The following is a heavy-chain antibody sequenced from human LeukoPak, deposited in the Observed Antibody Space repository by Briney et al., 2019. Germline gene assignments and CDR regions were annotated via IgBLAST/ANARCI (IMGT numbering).Heavy chain of an antibody. V-gene: IGHV4-59*01. Sequence: SETLSLTCTVSGGSISSYYWSWIRQPAGKGLEWIGYIYYSGSTNYNPSLKSRVTISVDTSKNQFSLKLSSVTAADTAVYYCARGWAARPYFDYWGQGTLVTVSS. D-gene: IGHD5-18*01. CDR2: IYYSGST. J-gene: IGHJ4*02. CDR1: GGSISSYY. CDR3: ARGWAARPYFDY.